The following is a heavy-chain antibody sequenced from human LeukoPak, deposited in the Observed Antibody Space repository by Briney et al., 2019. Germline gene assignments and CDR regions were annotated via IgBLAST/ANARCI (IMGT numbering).Heavy chain of an antibody. Sequence: PSETLSLTCTVSGGSISSSSYYWGWIRQPPGKGLEWIGSIYYSGSTYYNPSLKSRVTISVDTSKNQFSLKLSFVTAADTAVYYCARQGYSSGWYGDYWGQGTLVTVSS. CDR2: IYYSGST. V-gene: IGHV4-39*01. CDR3: ARQGYSSGWYGDY. CDR1: GGSISSSSYY. J-gene: IGHJ4*02. D-gene: IGHD6-19*01.